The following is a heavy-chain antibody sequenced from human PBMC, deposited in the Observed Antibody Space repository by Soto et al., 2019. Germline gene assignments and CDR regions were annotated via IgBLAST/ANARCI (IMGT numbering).Heavy chain of an antibody. CDR3: GKDLATIFGGDY. Sequence: VQLVESGGGVVQPGRSLRLSCAASGFTFSSYGMHWVRQAPGKGLEWVAVISYDGSKKYYADSLMGRFTISRDNSKNTLYLQMNSLRGEDTAVYYCGKDLATIFGGDYWGQGTLVTVSS. D-gene: IGHD3-3*01. V-gene: IGHV3-30*18. CDR1: GFTFSSYG. CDR2: ISYDGSKK. J-gene: IGHJ4*02.